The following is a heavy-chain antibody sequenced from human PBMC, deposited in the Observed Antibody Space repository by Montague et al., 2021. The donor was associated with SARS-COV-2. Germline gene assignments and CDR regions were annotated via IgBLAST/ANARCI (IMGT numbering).Heavy chain of an antibody. CDR1: GGSISSYY. CDR2: IYYSGST. J-gene: IGHJ6*02. Sequence: SETLSLTRTLSGGSISSYYWSWIRQPPGKGLEWIGYIYYSGSTNXNPSRRSRVTISVDTSKNQFSLKLSSVTAADTAVYYCARHPMGSFPRYGMDVWGQGTTVTVSS. CDR3: ARHPMGSFPRYGMDV. D-gene: IGHD2-15*01. V-gene: IGHV4-59*08.